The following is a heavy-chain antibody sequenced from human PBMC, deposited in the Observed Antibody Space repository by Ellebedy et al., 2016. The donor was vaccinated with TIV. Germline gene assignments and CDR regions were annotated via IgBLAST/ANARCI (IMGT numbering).Heavy chain of an antibody. J-gene: IGHJ5*02. CDR1: GFSFNSYA. Sequence: GESLKISCAASGFSFNSYAMSWVRQAPGKGLEWVSAISGGGGTTYYADSVKGRFTISRDNSKSTLYLQMNSLRADDTAVYYCAKLPTVSPGRDWFDPWGQGTLVTVSS. CDR2: ISGGGGTT. V-gene: IGHV3-23*01. CDR3: AKLPTVSPGRDWFDP. D-gene: IGHD4-17*01.